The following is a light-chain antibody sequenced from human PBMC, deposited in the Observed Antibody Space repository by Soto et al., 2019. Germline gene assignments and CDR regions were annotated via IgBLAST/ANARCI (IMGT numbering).Light chain of an antibody. J-gene: IGKJ1*01. CDR3: KQYDSSPRT. Sequence: EIVLTQSPGTLSLSPGARATLSCRASQSVSTRSLAWYQQKPGQAPRLLISGASSRAADITDRFSGSGSGTDFTLTINRLEPEDFAVYYCKQYDSSPRTFGQGTKVNIK. V-gene: IGKV3-20*01. CDR1: QSVSTRS. CDR2: GAS.